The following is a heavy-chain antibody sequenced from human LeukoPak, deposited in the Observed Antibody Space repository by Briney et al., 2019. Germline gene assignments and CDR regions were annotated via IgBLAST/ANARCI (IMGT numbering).Heavy chain of an antibody. D-gene: IGHD4-23*01. J-gene: IGHJ4*02. CDR3: ARGGRNYGGNPY. V-gene: IGHV1-69*13. Sequence: SVRVSCKASGGTFSSYAISWVRQAPGQGLEWMGGIIPIFGTANYAQKFQGRVTITADESTSTAYMELSSLRSEDTAVYYCARGGRNYGGNPYWGQGTLVTVSS. CDR1: GGTFSSYA. CDR2: IIPIFGTA.